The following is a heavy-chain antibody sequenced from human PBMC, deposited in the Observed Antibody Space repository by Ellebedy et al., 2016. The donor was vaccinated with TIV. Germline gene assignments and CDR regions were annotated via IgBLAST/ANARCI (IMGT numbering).Heavy chain of an antibody. V-gene: IGHV2-5*02. CDR3: AHSLRVWGMWEIYSFDY. CDR1: GFSLSTSGVV. J-gene: IGHJ4*02. Sequence: SGPTLVKPTQTLTLTCTFSGFSLSTSGVVVGWIRQPPGKALEWLALIYWDEDKRYSPSLRSRLTITKDTSKNQVVLTMTNMDPVNTATYYCAHSLRVWGMWEIYSFDYWGQGTLVTVSS. CDR2: IYWDEDK. D-gene: IGHD3-16*01.